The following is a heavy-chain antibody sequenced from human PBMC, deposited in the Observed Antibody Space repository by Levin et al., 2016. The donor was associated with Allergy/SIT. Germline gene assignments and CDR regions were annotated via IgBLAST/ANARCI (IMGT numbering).Heavy chain of an antibody. J-gene: IGHJ4*02. D-gene: IGHD4-17*01. V-gene: IGHV4-4*02. CDR1: GGSITSPNW. CDR2: IYHSGST. CDR3: ARGGDYTPFDQ. Sequence: SETLSLTCAVSGGSITSPNWWSWVRQPPGKGPEWIAEIYHSGSTKYNPSLRSRVTISLDKSKNQLSLNLRSLTAADTAIYYCARGGDYTPFDQWGQGTLVTVSS.